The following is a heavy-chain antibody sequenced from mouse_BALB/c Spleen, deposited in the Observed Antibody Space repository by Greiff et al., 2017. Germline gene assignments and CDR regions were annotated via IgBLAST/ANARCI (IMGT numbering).Heavy chain of an antibody. CDR2: INPSSGYT. CDR3: ASSDDSSGYTWFAY. J-gene: IGHJ3*01. V-gene: IGHV1-4*01. CDR1: GYTFTSYT. D-gene: IGHD3-2*01. Sequence: LVESGAELARPGASVKMSCKASGYTFTSYTMHWVKQRPGQGLEWIGYINPSSGYTNYNQKFKDKATLTADKSSSTAYMQLSSLTSEDSAVYYCASSDDSSGYTWFAYWGQGTLVTVSA.